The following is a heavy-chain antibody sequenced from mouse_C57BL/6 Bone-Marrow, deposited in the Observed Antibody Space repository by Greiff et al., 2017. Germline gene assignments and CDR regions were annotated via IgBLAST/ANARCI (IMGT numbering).Heavy chain of an antibody. CDR3: ARDYYSNYDAMDD. J-gene: IGHJ4*01. CDR2: IDPSDSYT. D-gene: IGHD2-5*01. V-gene: IGHV1-50*01. CDR1: GYTFTSYW. Sequence: QVQLQQSGAELVKPGASVKLSCKASGYTFTSYWMQWVKQRPGQGLEWIGEIDPSDSYTNYNQKFKGKATLTVDTSSSTAYMQLSSLTSEDSAVYYCARDYYSNYDAMDDWGQGTSVTVSS.